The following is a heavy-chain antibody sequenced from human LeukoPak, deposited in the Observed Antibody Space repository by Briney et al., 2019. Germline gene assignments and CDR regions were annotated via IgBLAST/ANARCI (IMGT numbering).Heavy chain of an antibody. D-gene: IGHD3-10*01. CDR2: MNPNSGKT. CDR1: GYTFSTYD. CDR3: TSFIYDGSGSSFDY. Sequence: ASVKVSCKASGYTFSTYDINWVRQATGQGLEWMGWMNPNSGKTGYAQKYQGRVTMTRNTSISTAYMELSSLRSEDTAVYYCTSFIYDGSGSSFDYWGQGTLVTISS. V-gene: IGHV1-8*01. J-gene: IGHJ4*02.